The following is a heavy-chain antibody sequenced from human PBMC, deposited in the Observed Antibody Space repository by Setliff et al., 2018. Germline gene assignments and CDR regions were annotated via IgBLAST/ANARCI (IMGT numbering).Heavy chain of an antibody. CDR2: IRFDGTIK. Sequence: GGSLRLSCAASRITFSSFAMHWVRQAPGKGLGWVGFIRFDGTIKYYADSVKGRFTISRDNSKNTLYLEMNSLRSEDTGIYYCAKDNIWSLDDWGQGTLVTVSS. J-gene: IGHJ1*01. CDR3: AKDNIWSLDD. D-gene: IGHD2-8*02. CDR1: RITFSSFA. V-gene: IGHV3-30*02.